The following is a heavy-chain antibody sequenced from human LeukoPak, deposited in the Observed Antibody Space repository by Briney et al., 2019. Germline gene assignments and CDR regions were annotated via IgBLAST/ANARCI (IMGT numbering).Heavy chain of an antibody. V-gene: IGHV4-59*01. J-gene: IGHJ5*02. CDR2: IYYSGST. D-gene: IGHD2/OR15-2a*01. CDR1: GGSFSGYY. CDR3: ARMNKNWFDP. Sequence: SETLSLTCAVYGGSFSGYYWSWIRQPPGKGLEWIGYIYYSGSTNYNPSLKSRVTISVDTSKNQFSLKLSSVTAADTAVYYCARMNKNWFDPWGQGTLVTVSS.